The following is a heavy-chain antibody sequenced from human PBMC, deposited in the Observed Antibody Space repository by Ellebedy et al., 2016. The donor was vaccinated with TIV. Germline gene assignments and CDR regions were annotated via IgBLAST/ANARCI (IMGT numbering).Heavy chain of an antibody. CDR3: TREVIVETTTADAFDL. Sequence: SETLSLXXTVSSGSISSDNYFWGWIRHPPGKVLEWIGFIHYTGSTHYNPSLNSRVTISMDTSKNQFSLRLSSVTAADTAVYYCTREVIVETTTADAFDLWGQGTMVTVSS. CDR2: IHYTGST. D-gene: IGHD1-26*01. J-gene: IGHJ3*01. V-gene: IGHV4-31*03. CDR1: SGSISSDNYF.